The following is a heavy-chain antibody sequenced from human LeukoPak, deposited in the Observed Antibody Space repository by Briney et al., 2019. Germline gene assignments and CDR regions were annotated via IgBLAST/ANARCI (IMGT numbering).Heavy chain of an antibody. CDR2: IKSKTDGGTN. Sequence: GGSLRLSCAASGFTFSNAWMSWVRQAPGKGMEWVGLIKSKTDGGTNDYAAPVRGRITIAKTDSKNTLHMQMHRLTAEAAAQYSCTTEFSVGGDRDYWGQGTLVTVSS. J-gene: IGHJ4*02. CDR3: TTEFSVGGDRDY. CDR1: GFTFSNAW. D-gene: IGHD2-21*02. V-gene: IGHV3-15*01.